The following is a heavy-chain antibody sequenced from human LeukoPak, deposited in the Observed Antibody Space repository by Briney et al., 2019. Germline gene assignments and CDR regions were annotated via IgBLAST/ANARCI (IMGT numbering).Heavy chain of an antibody. Sequence: ASVKVSCKASGGTFSSYAISWVRQAPGQGLKWMGGIIPIFGTANYAQKFQGRVTITADKSTSTDYMELSSLRSEDTAVYYCARGGGSPPWSWFDPWGQGTLVTVSS. D-gene: IGHD2-15*01. J-gene: IGHJ5*02. CDR3: ARGGGSPPWSWFDP. V-gene: IGHV1-69*06. CDR1: GGTFSSYA. CDR2: IIPIFGTA.